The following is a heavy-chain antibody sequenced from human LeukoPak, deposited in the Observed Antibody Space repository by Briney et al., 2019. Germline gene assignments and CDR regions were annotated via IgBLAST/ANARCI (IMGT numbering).Heavy chain of an antibody. Sequence: PGRSLRLSCAASGFTFDDYAMHWVRQAPGKGLEWVSGISWNRGSIGYADSVKGRFTISRDNAKNFLYLQMNSLRAEDMALYYCAKGYCSSTSCHPDYWGQGTLVTVSS. J-gene: IGHJ4*02. CDR1: GFTFDDYA. V-gene: IGHV3-9*03. CDR2: ISWNRGSI. CDR3: AKGYCSSTSCHPDY. D-gene: IGHD2-2*01.